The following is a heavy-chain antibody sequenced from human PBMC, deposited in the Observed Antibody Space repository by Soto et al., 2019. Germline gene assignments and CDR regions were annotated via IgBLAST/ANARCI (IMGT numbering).Heavy chain of an antibody. CDR1: GGSISSGGYY. CDR3: ARHYDILTGYYTPLEY. D-gene: IGHD3-9*01. J-gene: IGHJ4*02. CDR2: IYYSGST. V-gene: IGHV4-31*03. Sequence: PSETLSLTCTVSGGSISSGGYYWGWIHQHPGKGLEWTGYIYYSGSTYYNPSLKSRVTISVDTSKNQFFLKLSSVTAADTAVYYCARHYDILTGYYTPLEYWGQGTLVTVST.